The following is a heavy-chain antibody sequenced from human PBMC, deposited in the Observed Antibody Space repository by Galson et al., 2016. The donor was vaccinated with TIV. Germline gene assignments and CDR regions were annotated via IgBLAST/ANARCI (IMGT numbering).Heavy chain of an antibody. CDR3: AFPPCSYGGCDYDH. J-gene: IGHJ4*02. CDR2: INSDGSTA. CDR1: GFTFSSYW. V-gene: IGHV3-74*01. D-gene: IGHD3-16*01. Sequence: SLRLSCAASGFTFSSYWMHWVRQVPGKGLMWVSRINSDGSTAIYADSVKGRFTISRDNAKNTLYLQMSSLTAEDTAVYSCAFPPCSYGGCDYDHWGQGTLVTVSS.